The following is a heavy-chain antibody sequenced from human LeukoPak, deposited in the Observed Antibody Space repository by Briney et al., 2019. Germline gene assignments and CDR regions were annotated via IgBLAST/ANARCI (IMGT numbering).Heavy chain of an antibody. CDR2: ISGSGGST. V-gene: IGHV3-23*01. Sequence: GGSLRPSCAASGFTFSSYAMSWDRQAPGKGLEWVSAISGSGGSTYYADSVKGRFTISRDNSKNTLYLQMNSLRAEGTAVYYCARSLDSPGYYSPSDYWGQGTLVTVSS. J-gene: IGHJ4*02. D-gene: IGHD3-22*01. CDR1: GFTFSSYA. CDR3: ARSLDSPGYYSPSDY.